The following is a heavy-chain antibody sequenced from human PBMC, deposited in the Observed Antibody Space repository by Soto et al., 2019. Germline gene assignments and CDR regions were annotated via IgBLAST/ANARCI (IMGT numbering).Heavy chain of an antibody. J-gene: IGHJ4*02. CDR1: GDSVFTNSAA. CDR3: ARDMAAAGYYFDY. CDR2: TYYRSKWYN. V-gene: IGHV6-1*01. Sequence: SQTLSLTCAISGDSVFTNSAAWNWIRQSPPRGLEWLGRTYYRSKWYNDYALSVKSRITINPDTSKNQFSLQLDSVTPEDTAVYYCARDMAAAGYYFDYWGQGTLVTVSS. D-gene: IGHD6-13*01.